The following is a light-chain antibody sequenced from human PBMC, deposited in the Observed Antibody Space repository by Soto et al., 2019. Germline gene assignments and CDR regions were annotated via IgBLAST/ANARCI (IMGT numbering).Light chain of an antibody. J-gene: IGKJ1*01. CDR3: QQYNSYPT. CDR2: DAS. Sequence: DIQMTQSPSTLSASVGDRVTITCRASQSISSWLAWYQQKPGKAPKLLIYDASSLESGVPSRFSGSGSGTEFTLTISSLRPDDFATYYCQQYNSYPTFGQGTKVEIK. V-gene: IGKV1-5*01. CDR1: QSISSW.